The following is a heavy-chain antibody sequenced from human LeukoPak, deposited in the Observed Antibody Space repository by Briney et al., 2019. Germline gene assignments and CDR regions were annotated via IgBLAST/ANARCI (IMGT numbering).Heavy chain of an antibody. CDR2: IYSGGTT. CDR3: ARRAGGYSHPYDY. D-gene: IGHD4-23*01. CDR1: VLTVSGNY. J-gene: IGHJ4*02. Sequence: PGGSLRLACAVSVLTVSGNYMGWVRQAPVKGLEWVSLIYSGGTTYYADSLKGRFTISRDNSKNTLYLQMNSLRAEDTAVYYCARRAGGYSHPYDYWGQGILVTVSS. V-gene: IGHV3-53*01.